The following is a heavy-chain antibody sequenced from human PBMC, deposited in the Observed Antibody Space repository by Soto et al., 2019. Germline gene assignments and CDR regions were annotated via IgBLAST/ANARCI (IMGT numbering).Heavy chain of an antibody. CDR3: AKDPIVGATGDY. CDR2: ISSDGSNK. Sequence: QVQLVESGGGVVQPGRSLRLSCAASGFTFSSYGMHWVRQAPGKGLEWVAVISSDGSNKYYADSVKGRFTISRDNSKNTVYLQLNSRRDEDMVVYYCAKDPIVGATGDYWGQGNLVTVSS. V-gene: IGHV3-30*18. CDR1: GFTFSSYG. J-gene: IGHJ4*02. D-gene: IGHD1-26*01.